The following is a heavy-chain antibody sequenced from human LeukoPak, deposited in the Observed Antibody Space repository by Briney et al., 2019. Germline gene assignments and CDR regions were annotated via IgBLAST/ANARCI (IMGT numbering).Heavy chain of an antibody. J-gene: IGHJ6*02. CDR2: ISAYNGNT. V-gene: IGHV1-18*01. CDR3: ARDCSSTSCYAYYYYGMDV. Sequence: GASMKVSCKASGYTFTSYGISWVRQAPGQGLEWMGWISAYNGNTNYAQKLQGRVTMTTDTSTSTAYMGLRSLRSDDTAVCYCARDCSSTSCYAYYYYGMDVWGQGTTVTVSS. D-gene: IGHD2-2*01. CDR1: GYTFTSYG.